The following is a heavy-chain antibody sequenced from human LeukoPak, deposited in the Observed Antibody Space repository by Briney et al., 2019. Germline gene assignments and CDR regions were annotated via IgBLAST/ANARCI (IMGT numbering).Heavy chain of an antibody. CDR2: INPNSGGT. D-gene: IGHD3-22*01. J-gene: IGHJ3*02. CDR3: ARGSYDSSGYYSSGAFDI. V-gene: IGHV1-2*02. Sequence: ASVKVSCKASGYTFTGYYMHWVRQAPGQGLDGLGWINPNSGGTNYAQKFQGRVTMTRDTSISTAYMELSRLRSDDTAVYYCARGSYDSSGYYSSGAFDIWGQGTMVTVSP. CDR1: GYTFTGYY.